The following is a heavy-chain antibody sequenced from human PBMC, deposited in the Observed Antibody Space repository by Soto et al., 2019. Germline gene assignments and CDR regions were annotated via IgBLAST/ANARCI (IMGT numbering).Heavy chain of an antibody. V-gene: IGHV4-59*01. CDR3: ARGRGGWFINQMLNAFDI. CDR2: IYYSGRT. D-gene: IGHD2-2*01. CDR1: GGSISSYY. Sequence: QVQLQESGPGLVKPSETLSLTCTVSGGSISSYYWSWIRQPPGKGLEWIGYIYYSGRTNYNPSLKSRVTISLDTSKNRFSLKLSSVTAADTAVYYCARGRGGWFINQMLNAFDIWGQGTMVTVSS. J-gene: IGHJ3*02.